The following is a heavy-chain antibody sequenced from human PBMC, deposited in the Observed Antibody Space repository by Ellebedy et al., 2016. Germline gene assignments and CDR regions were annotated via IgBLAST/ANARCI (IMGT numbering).Heavy chain of an antibody. CDR2: IYSGGST. V-gene: IGHV3-53*04. D-gene: IGHD2-21*02. Sequence: GGSLRLXCAASGFTVSSNYMSWVRQAPGKGLEWVSVIYSGGSTYYADSVKGRFTISRHNSKNTLYLQMSSLRSEDTAVYYCASTYCGGDCYSTEPSSFDYWGQGTLVTVSS. CDR3: ASTYCGGDCYSTEPSSFDY. CDR1: GFTVSSNY. J-gene: IGHJ4*02.